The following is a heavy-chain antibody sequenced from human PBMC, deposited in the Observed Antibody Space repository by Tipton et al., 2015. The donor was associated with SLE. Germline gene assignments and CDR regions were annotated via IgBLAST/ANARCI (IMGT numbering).Heavy chain of an antibody. CDR1: GFTFSSYW. V-gene: IGHV3-7*03. CDR3: AKDNGSGLSDDAFDI. Sequence: GSLRLSCAASGFTFSSYWMSWVRQAPGKGLEWVANIKQDGSEKYYVDSVKGRFTISRDNAKNSLNLQMNSLRAEDTALYYCAKDNGSGLSDDAFDIWGQGTMVTVSS. CDR2: IKQDGSEK. D-gene: IGHD6-19*01. J-gene: IGHJ3*02.